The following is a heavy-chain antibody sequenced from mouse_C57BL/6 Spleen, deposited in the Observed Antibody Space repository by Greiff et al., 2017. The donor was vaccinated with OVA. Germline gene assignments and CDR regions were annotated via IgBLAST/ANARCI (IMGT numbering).Heavy chain of an antibody. CDR3: ARELPTVVATGSAMDY. J-gene: IGHJ4*01. V-gene: IGHV1-39*01. CDR1: GYSFTDYN. Sequence: ESGPELVKPGASVKISCKASGYSFTDYNMNWVKQSNGKSLEWIGVINPNYGTTSYNQKFKGKATLTVDQSSSTAYMQLNSLTSEDSAVYYCARELPTVVATGSAMDYWGQGTSVTVSS. D-gene: IGHD1-1*01. CDR2: INPNYGTT.